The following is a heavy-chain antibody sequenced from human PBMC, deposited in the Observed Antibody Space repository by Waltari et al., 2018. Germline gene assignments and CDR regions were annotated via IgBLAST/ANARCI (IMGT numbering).Heavy chain of an antibody. CDR2: TRNKENSYST. V-gene: IGHV3-72*01. CDR1: GFTFSDHY. CDR3: VRSYTASPMDV. Sequence: EVQLVASGGDLVQPGGSLRLSCAGSGFTFSDHYIDWVRQAPGKGLEWLGVTRNKENSYSTVYAASVKGRFTISRDDSKNLAYLQMNSLGIDDTAIYYCVRSYTASPMDVWGQGTTVTVSS. D-gene: IGHD2-2*02. J-gene: IGHJ6*02.